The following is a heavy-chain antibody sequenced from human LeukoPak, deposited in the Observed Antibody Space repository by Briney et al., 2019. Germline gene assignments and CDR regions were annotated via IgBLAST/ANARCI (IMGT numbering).Heavy chain of an antibody. D-gene: IGHD3-3*01. Sequence: SETLSLTCTVSGGSIRRSAYYWGWIRQPPGKGLEWIGSIYCGGSTYYNPSLKSRVTISIDTSKNQFSLNLTSVTAAASGVYYCAKSSGMVIHNWFDSWGQGTLVTVSS. CDR1: GGSIRRSAYY. CDR2: IYCGGST. CDR3: AKSSGMVIHNWFDS. V-gene: IGHV4-39*01. J-gene: IGHJ5*01.